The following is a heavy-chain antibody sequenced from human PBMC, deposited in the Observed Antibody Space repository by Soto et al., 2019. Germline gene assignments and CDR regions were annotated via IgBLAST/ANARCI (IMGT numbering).Heavy chain of an antibody. J-gene: IGHJ4*02. Sequence: SVKVSCKASGGTFSSYAISWVRQAPGQGLEWMGGIIPIFGTANYAQKFQGRVTITADKSTSTAYMELSSLRSEDTAVYYCAREASYYYDSSGYYFVYWGQGTLVTVSS. CDR1: GGTFSSYA. V-gene: IGHV1-69*06. CDR2: IIPIFGTA. CDR3: AREASYYYDSSGYYFVY. D-gene: IGHD3-22*01.